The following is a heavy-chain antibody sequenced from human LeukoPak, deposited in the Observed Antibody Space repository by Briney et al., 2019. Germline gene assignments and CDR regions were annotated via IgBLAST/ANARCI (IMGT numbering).Heavy chain of an antibody. D-gene: IGHD4-17*01. CDR2: IYYSGST. CDR3: ARADTAYGDYDY. V-gene: IGHV4-31*03. CDR1: GGSISSGGYY. J-gene: IGHJ4*02. Sequence: PSETLSLTCTVSGGSISSGGYYWSWIRQHPGEGLEWIGYIYYSGSTYYNPSLKSRVTISVDTSRNQFSLKLSSVTAADTAVYYCARADTAYGDYDYWGQRTLVTVSS.